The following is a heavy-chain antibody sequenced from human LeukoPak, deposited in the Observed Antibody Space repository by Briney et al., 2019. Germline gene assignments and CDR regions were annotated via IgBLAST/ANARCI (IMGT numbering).Heavy chain of an antibody. CDR2: INHSGST. Sequence: PSETLSLTCAVYGGSFSGYYWSWIRQPPGKGLEWIGEINHSGSTNYNPSLKSRVTISVDTSKNQFSLKLSSVTAADTAVYYCARGQFAWGGYYAYWGQGTLVTVSS. CDR1: GGSFSGYY. J-gene: IGHJ4*02. CDR3: ARGQFAWGGYYAY. D-gene: IGHD3-3*01. V-gene: IGHV4-34*01.